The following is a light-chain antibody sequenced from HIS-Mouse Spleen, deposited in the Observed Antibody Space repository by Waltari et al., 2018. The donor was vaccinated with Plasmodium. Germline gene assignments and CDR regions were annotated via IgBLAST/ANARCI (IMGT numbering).Light chain of an antibody. V-gene: IGLV2-11*01. J-gene: IGLJ3*02. CDR1: SLDVGGYNY. CDR3: CSYAGSYTWV. Sequence: QSALTHPRPVSGSPGPSVTISCTGTSLDVGGYNYVSWYKQHPGKAPKLMIYDVSKRPSGVPDRFSGSKSGNTASLTISGLQAEDEADYYCCSYAGSYTWVFGGGTKLTVL. CDR2: DVS.